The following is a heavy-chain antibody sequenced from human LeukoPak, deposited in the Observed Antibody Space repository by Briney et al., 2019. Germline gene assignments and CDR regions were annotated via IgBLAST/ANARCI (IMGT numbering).Heavy chain of an antibody. CDR1: GGSISSGGYY. CDR2: IYYSGST. CDR3: ARGRDGYNFFDY. Sequence: SETLSLTCTVSGGSISSGGYYWSWIRLHPGKGLEWIGYIYYSGSTYYNPSLKSRVTISVDTSKDQFSLKLGSVTAADTAVYYCARGRDGYNFFDYWGQGTLVTVSS. V-gene: IGHV4-31*03. D-gene: IGHD5-24*01. J-gene: IGHJ4*02.